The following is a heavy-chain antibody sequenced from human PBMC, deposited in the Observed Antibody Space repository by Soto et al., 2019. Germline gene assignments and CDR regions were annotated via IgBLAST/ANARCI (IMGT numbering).Heavy chain of an antibody. J-gene: IGHJ6*03. Sequence: QVQLVESGGGVVQPGRSLRLSCAASGFTFSSYGMHWVRQAPGKGLEWVAVISYDGSNKYYADSVKGRFTISRDNSKNTLYLQMNSLRAEDTAVYYCAKPALGDYYYYYMDVWGKGTTVTLSS. V-gene: IGHV3-30*18. CDR3: AKPALGDYYYYYMDV. CDR2: ISYDGSNK. D-gene: IGHD3-16*01. CDR1: GFTFSSYG.